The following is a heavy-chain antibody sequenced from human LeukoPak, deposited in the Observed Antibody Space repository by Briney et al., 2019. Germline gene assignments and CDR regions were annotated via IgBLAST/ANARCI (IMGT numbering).Heavy chain of an antibody. Sequence: ETLSLTCTVSGGSIKSYYWSWIRQPPGKGLEWIGYIFHSGSTNYNPSLKSRVTMSVDTSKNQYSLQVRSVTAADTAVYYCARATSGDYLDYWGQGTLVTDSS. D-gene: IGHD4-17*01. CDR3: ARATSGDYLDY. J-gene: IGHJ4*02. CDR1: GGSIKSYY. CDR2: IFHSGST. V-gene: IGHV4-59*01.